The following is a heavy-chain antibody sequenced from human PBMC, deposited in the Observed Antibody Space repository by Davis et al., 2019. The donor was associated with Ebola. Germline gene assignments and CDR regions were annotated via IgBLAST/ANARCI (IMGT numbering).Heavy chain of an antibody. Sequence: SETLSLTCTVSGGSISSSSYYWGWIRQPPGKGLEWIGEINHSGSTNYNPSLKSRVTISVDTSKNQFSLKLSSVTAADTAVYYCAGARPLSFDYWGQGTLVTVSS. CDR2: INHSGST. CDR3: AGARPLSFDY. V-gene: IGHV4-39*01. J-gene: IGHJ4*02. CDR1: GGSISSSSYY.